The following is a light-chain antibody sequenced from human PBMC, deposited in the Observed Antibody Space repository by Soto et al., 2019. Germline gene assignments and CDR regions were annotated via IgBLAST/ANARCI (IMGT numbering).Light chain of an antibody. Sequence: QSVLTQPPSASGTPGQRVTISCSGSTSNVGINSVFWYQHLPGTAPKLLIYRSNQRASGVPDRFSGSKSGTSASLAISGLRSEDEADYYCGAWDDSMSGQVFGGGTKLTVL. V-gene: IGLV1-47*01. CDR1: TSNVGINS. CDR2: RSN. CDR3: GAWDDSMSGQV. J-gene: IGLJ2*01.